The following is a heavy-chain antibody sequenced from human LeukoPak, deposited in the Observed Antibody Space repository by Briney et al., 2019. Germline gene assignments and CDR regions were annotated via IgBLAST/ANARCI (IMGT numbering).Heavy chain of an antibody. Sequence: PGGSLRLSCAASGFTFSSYAMSWVRQAPGKGLEWVSAISGSGGSTYYADSVKGRFTISRDNPKNTLYLQMNSLRAEDTAVYYCALDREYQLPRDDYWGQGTLVTVSS. J-gene: IGHJ4*02. CDR2: ISGSGGST. CDR1: GFTFSSYA. D-gene: IGHD2-2*01. V-gene: IGHV3-23*01. CDR3: ALDREYQLPRDDY.